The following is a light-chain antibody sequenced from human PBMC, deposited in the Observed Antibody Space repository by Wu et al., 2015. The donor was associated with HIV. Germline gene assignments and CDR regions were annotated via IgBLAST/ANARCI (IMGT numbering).Light chain of an antibody. CDR1: QSVSSPS. J-gene: IGKJ4*01. CDR2: DAS. V-gene: IGKV3-20*01. Sequence: EIVLTQSPGTLSLSPGERATLSCRASQSVSSPSLAWYQQKPGQAPRLLIYDASTRALDIPDRFSGSGSGTDFTLTISRLEPEDFVVYYCQHYGRSSLSFGGGTKVEIK. CDR3: QHYGRSSLS.